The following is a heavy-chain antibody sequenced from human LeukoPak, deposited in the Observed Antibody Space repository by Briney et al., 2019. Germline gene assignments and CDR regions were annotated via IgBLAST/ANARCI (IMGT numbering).Heavy chain of an antibody. CDR3: ARDRQKAEYNWFDP. CDR2: IYYSGST. J-gene: IGHJ5*02. CDR1: GGSISSYY. Sequence: PSETLSLTCTVSGGSISSYYWSWIRQPPGKGLEWIGYIYYSGSTNYNPSLKSRVTISVDTSKNQFSLRLSSVTAADTAVYYCARDRQKAEYNWFDPWGQGTLVTVSS. V-gene: IGHV4-59*01.